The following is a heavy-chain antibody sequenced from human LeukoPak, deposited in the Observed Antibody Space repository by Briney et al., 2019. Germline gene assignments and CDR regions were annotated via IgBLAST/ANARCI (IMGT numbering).Heavy chain of an antibody. D-gene: IGHD6-13*01. Sequence: GGSLRLSYAASGFTFSSYAMHWVRQAPGKGLEWVAVISYDGSNKYYADSVKGRFTISRDNSKNTLYLQMNSLRAEDTAVYYCARAPSISSSSAFLDYWGQGTLVTVSS. J-gene: IGHJ4*02. CDR2: ISYDGSNK. V-gene: IGHV3-30-3*01. CDR3: ARAPSISSSSAFLDY. CDR1: GFTFSSYA.